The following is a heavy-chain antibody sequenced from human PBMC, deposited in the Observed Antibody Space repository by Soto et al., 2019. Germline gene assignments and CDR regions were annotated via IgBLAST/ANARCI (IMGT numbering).Heavy chain of an antibody. CDR2: IIPIFGTA. CDR3: ARENTGATTVAAFDI. D-gene: IGHD1-26*01. V-gene: IGHV1-69*13. CDR1: GCTFSSXA. Sequence: SVKVSCKASGCTFSSXAISWVRQAPGQGLEWMGGIIPIFGTANYAQKFQGRVTITADESTSTAYMELSSLRSEDTAVYYCARENTGATTVAAFDIWGQGTMVTVSS. J-gene: IGHJ3*02.